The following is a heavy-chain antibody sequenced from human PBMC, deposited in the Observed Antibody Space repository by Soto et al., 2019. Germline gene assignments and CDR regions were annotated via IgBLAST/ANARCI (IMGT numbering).Heavy chain of an antibody. J-gene: IGHJ3*02. Sequence: GGSLRLSCAASGFTFSSYSMNWVRQAPGKGLEWVSSISSSSSYIYYADSVKGRFTISRDNAKNSLYLQMNSLRAEDTAVYYCARDRPGFGQQLVLYAFDIWGQGTMVTVSS. CDR2: ISSSSSYI. V-gene: IGHV3-21*01. CDR3: ARDRPGFGQQLVLYAFDI. D-gene: IGHD6-13*01. CDR1: GFTFSSYS.